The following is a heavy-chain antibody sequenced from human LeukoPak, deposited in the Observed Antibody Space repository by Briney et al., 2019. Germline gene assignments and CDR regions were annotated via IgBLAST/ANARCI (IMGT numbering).Heavy chain of an antibody. V-gene: IGHV3-53*01. Sequence: PGGSLRLSCAASGFTVSGNYMSWVRQAPGKGLEWVSVIYSGGSTYYADSVKGRFTISRDNSKNTLYLQMDSLRAEDTAVYYCARAQPVSPWWYFDLWGRGTLVTVSS. CDR2: IYSGGST. CDR3: ARAQPVSPWWYFDL. J-gene: IGHJ2*01. CDR1: GFTVSGNY. D-gene: IGHD5-18*01.